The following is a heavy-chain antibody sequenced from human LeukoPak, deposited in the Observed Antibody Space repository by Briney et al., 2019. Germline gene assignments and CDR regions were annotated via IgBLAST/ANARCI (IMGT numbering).Heavy chain of an antibody. CDR3: ARVYWSKKVGATNADY. Sequence: SETLSLTCAVYGGSFSGYYWSWIRQPPGKGLEWIGEIYQSGSTNYNPSLKSRVTISVDTSKNQFSLKLSSVAAADTAVYYCARVYWSKKVGATNADYWGQGTLVTVSS. J-gene: IGHJ4*02. D-gene: IGHD1-26*01. V-gene: IGHV4-34*01. CDR2: IYQSGST. CDR1: GGSFSGYY.